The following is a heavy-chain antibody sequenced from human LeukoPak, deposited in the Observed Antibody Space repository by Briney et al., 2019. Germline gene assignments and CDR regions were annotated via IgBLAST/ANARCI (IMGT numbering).Heavy chain of an antibody. CDR2: IDYRGST. CDR1: GGSFSSYY. Sequence: SGTLSLTCAVYGGSFSSYYWSWIWQPPGKGLEWIAYIDYRGSTTYNPSLKSRVTISVDTSRNQFSLKLSSVTAADTAVYYCARSRSGYSYDHAAFDIWGQGTMVTVSS. D-gene: IGHD5-18*01. J-gene: IGHJ3*02. V-gene: IGHV4-59*01. CDR3: ARSRSGYSYDHAAFDI.